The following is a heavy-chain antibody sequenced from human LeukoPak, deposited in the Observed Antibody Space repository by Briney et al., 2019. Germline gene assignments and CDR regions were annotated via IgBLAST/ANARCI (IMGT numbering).Heavy chain of an antibody. V-gene: IGHV3-7*01. CDR3: AREFSSDCYAYDQ. CDR2: IKEDGSEY. Sequence: GGPRRLYCAASGFTLSNSWMSWFGQAAGQGLAWVANIKEDGSEYKYVDSVKGRLTISRDNAKNSVYLQMNSLRGEDTAVYYFAREFSSDCYAYDQWGQGTLVTVSS. D-gene: IGHD3-16*01. CDR1: GFTLSNSW. J-gene: IGHJ5*02.